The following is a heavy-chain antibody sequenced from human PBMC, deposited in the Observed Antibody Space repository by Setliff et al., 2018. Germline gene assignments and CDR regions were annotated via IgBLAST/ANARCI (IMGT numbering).Heavy chain of an antibody. J-gene: IGHJ3*02. CDR2: INPNSGGT. V-gene: IGHV1-2*04. D-gene: IGHD6-13*01. Sequence: ASVKVSCKASGYTFTGYYMHWVRQAPGQGLEWMGWINPNSGGTSYAQKFQGWVTMTRDTSISTAYMELSRLRSDDTAVYYCAREVTGSSSWFEGAFDIWGQGTMVTVSS. CDR1: GYTFTGYY. CDR3: AREVTGSSSWFEGAFDI.